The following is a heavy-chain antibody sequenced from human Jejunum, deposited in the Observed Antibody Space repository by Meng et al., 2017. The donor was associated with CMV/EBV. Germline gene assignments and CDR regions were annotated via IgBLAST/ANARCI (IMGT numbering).Heavy chain of an antibody. CDR1: YTFTGHY. D-gene: IGHD3-3*01. Sequence: YTFTGHYMHWVRQAPGQGLEWMGRINPNSGGANYAQKFQGRVTMTRDTSISTAYMELNRLRSDDTAVYYCASQGYDFWSGYYAFDIWGQGTKVTVSS. CDR3: ASQGYDFWSGYYAFDI. CDR2: INPNSGGA. J-gene: IGHJ3*02. V-gene: IGHV1-2*02.